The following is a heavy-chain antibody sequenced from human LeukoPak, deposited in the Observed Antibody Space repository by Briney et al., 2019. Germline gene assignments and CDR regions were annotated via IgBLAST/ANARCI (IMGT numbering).Heavy chain of an antibody. Sequence: SQTLSLTCAVSGGSISSGGYSWSWIRQPPGKGLEWIGHIYHSGSTYYNPSLKSRVTMSLDRSKNQFSLKLTSVTAADTAVYYCARDSGSGSSLPFDIWGQGTMVTVSS. J-gene: IGHJ3*02. CDR3: ARDSGSGSSLPFDI. D-gene: IGHD3-10*01. V-gene: IGHV4-30-2*01. CDR1: GGSISSGGYS. CDR2: IYHSGST.